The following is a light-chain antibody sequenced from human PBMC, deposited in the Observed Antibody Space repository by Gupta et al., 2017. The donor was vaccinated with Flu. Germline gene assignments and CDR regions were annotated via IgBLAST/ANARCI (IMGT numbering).Light chain of an antibody. Sequence: PPPLSLSPGQRATLSCMSSQSVGTSLAWYQQRPGQAPRLLIYDASNRATDIPARFLGGGSGTDFTLTISSLEPEDFAVYYCQQRNNWLWTFGQGTKVEIK. CDR3: QQRNNWLWT. V-gene: IGKV3-11*01. CDR2: DAS. CDR1: QSVGTS. J-gene: IGKJ1*01.